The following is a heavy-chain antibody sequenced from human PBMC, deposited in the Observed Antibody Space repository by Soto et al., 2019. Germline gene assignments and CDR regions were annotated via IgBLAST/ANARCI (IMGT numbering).Heavy chain of an antibody. CDR3: ARDYSSGWTRWFDP. CDR1: GFTFSSYA. V-gene: IGHV3-30-3*01. CDR2: ISYDGSNK. D-gene: IGHD6-19*01. J-gene: IGHJ5*02. Sequence: PGGSLRLSCAASGFTFSSYAMHWVRQAPGKGLEWVAVISYDGSNKYYADSVKGRFTISRDNSKNTLYLQMNSLRAEDTAVYYCARDYSSGWTRWFDPWGQGILVTVSS.